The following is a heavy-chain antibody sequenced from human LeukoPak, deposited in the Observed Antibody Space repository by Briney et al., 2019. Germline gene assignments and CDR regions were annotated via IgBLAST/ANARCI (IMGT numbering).Heavy chain of an antibody. J-gene: IGHJ4*02. D-gene: IGHD3-10*01. Sequence: SETLSLTCTVSGGSISSGGYYWSWIRQPPGKGLEWIGYIYHSGSTYYNPSLKSRVTISVDRSKNQFSLKLSSVTAADTAVYYCARDESRRGGYGSGSYYNGFDYWGQGALVTVSS. V-gene: IGHV4-30-2*01. CDR3: ARDESRRGGYGSGSYYNGFDY. CDR2: IYHSGST. CDR1: GGSISSGGYY.